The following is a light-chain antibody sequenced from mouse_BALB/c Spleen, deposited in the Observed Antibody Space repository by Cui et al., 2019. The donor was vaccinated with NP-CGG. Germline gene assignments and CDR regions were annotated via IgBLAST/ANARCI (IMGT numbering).Light chain of an antibody. CDR1: TGAVTTTNY. CDR2: GTN. J-gene: IGLJ1*01. Sequence: QVVVPQELAPTTSPSETVTLTCRSSTGAVTTTNYANWVQEKPDHLFTGLIGGTNNRAPGVPARFSGSLIGDKAALTITGAQTEDEAIYFCALWYSNHWVFGGGTKLTVL. CDR3: ALWYSNHWV. V-gene: IGLV1*01.